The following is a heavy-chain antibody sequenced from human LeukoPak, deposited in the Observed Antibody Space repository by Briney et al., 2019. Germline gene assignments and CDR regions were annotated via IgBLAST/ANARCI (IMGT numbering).Heavy chain of an antibody. V-gene: IGHV3-48*04. Sequence: GGSLRLSCAASGFTFSSYSMNWVRQAPGKGLEWVSYISSSGSTIYYADSVKGRFTISRDNAKNSLYLQMNSLRAEDTAVYYCARDYPPQVGARGDAFDIWGQGTMVTVSS. CDR2: ISSSGSTI. J-gene: IGHJ3*02. CDR1: GFTFSSYS. D-gene: IGHD1-26*01. CDR3: ARDYPPQVGARGDAFDI.